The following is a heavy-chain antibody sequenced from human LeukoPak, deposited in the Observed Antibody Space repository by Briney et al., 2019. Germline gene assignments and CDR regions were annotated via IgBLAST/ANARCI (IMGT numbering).Heavy chain of an antibody. CDR3: ARDSRYGSGDY. V-gene: IGHV3-74*01. D-gene: IGHD3-3*01. CDR1: GFTFSSYW. Sequence: GGSLRLSCAASGFTFSSYWMHWVRQAPGKGLVWVSPINSDGTITNYADSVKGRFTISRDNAKNTLYLQMNSLRAEDTAVYYCARDSRYGSGDYWCQGTLVTVSS. J-gene: IGHJ4*02. CDR2: INSDGTIT.